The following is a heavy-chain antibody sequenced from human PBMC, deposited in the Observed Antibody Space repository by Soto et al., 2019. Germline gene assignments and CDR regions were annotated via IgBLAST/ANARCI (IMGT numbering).Heavy chain of an antibody. CDR2: ISNSGTI. V-gene: IGHV4-59*01. J-gene: IGHJ4*02. CDR3: ARKGYFDY. CDR1: GVSISGYY. Sequence: QVQLQESGPGLVKPSETLSLTCTVSGVSISGYYWSWIRQPPGRGLELIAYISNSGTITYNPSLKSRVTISVDTSKNQLSLKLSSVTAADTAVYYCARKGYFDYWGQGTLVTVSS.